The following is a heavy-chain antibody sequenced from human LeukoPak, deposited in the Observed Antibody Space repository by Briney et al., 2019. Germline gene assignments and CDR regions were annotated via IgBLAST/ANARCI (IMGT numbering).Heavy chain of an antibody. J-gene: IGHJ4*02. CDR2: INPNSGGT. V-gene: IGHV1-2*02. D-gene: IGHD7-27*01. Sequence: ASVKVSCKASGYTFTGYYMHWVRQAPGQGLEWMGWINPNSGGTNYAQKFQGRVTMTRDTSISTAYMELSRLRTDDTAVYYCARDRAQGSNWVDYWGQGTLVTVSS. CDR1: GYTFTGYY. CDR3: ARDRAQGSNWVDY.